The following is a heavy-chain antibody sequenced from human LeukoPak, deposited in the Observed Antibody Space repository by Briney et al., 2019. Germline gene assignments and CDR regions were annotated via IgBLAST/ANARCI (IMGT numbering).Heavy chain of an antibody. D-gene: IGHD3-22*01. CDR3: ARSYRGSGLLRLSYYYYMDV. V-gene: IGHV3-21*01. Sequence: PGGSLRLSCAASGFTFSSYSMNWVRQAPGKGLEWVSSISSSSSYIYYADSVKGRFTISRDNAKNSLYLQMNSLRAEDTAVYYCARSYRGSGLLRLSYYYYMDVWGKGTTVTISS. CDR1: GFTFSSYS. J-gene: IGHJ6*03. CDR2: ISSSSSYI.